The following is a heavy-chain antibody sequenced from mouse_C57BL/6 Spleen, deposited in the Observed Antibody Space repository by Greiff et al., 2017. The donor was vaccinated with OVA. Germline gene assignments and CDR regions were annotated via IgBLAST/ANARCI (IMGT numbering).Heavy chain of an antibody. CDR2: IDPSDSYT. Sequence: QVQLQQPWAELVKPGASVKLSCKASGYTFTSYWMQWVKQRPGQGLEWIGEIDPSDSYTNYNQKFKGKATLTVDTSSSTAYMQLSSLTSEDSAVYYCATYGNPPGPFAYWGQGTLVTVSA. CDR3: ATYGNPPGPFAY. D-gene: IGHD2-1*01. J-gene: IGHJ3*01. CDR1: GYTFTSYW. V-gene: IGHV1-50*01.